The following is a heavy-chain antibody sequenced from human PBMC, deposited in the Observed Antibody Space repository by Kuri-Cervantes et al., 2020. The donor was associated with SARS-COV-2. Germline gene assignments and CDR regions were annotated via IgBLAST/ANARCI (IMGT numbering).Heavy chain of an antibody. D-gene: IGHD4-11*01. Sequence: GSLRLSCAVSGYSISSGYYWGWIRQPPGRGLEWIGSIYHSGSTYYNPSLKSRVTISVDTSKNQSSLKLSSVTAADTAVYYCARHEPSTVTTLFDYWGQGTLVTVSS. CDR2: IYHSGST. V-gene: IGHV4-38-2*01. CDR3: ARHEPSTVTTLFDY. CDR1: GYSISSGYY. J-gene: IGHJ4*02.